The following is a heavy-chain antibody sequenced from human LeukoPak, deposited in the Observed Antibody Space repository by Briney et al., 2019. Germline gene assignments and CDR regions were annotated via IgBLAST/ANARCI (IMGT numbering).Heavy chain of an antibody. Sequence: TGGSLRLSCAASGFTFSNYILHWVRQAPGKGLDWVAVILENGSNQYYADSVKGRFTISRDNSKNTLFLQMNSLRGEDTAMYYCARVQTPYYGGDEIAYWGQGTLVTVSS. CDR3: ARVQTPYYGGDEIAY. CDR2: ILENGSNQ. CDR1: GFTFSNYI. D-gene: IGHD2-21*01. V-gene: IGHV3-30*04. J-gene: IGHJ4*02.